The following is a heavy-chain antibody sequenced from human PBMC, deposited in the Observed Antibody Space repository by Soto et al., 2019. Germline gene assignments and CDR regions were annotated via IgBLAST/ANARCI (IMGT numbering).Heavy chain of an antibody. CDR3: ARTYYVWGSYRHDVDY. V-gene: IGHV4-34*01. CDR2: INHSGST. D-gene: IGHD3-16*02. J-gene: IGHJ4*02. CDR1: GGSFSCYY. Sequence: PETLFLTCAVYGGSFSCYYWSWIRQPPGKGLEWIGEINHSGSTNYNPSLKSRVTISVDTSKNHFSLKLSAVTAADTAVYYCARTYYVWGSYRHDVDYLGQGTLVAVSS.